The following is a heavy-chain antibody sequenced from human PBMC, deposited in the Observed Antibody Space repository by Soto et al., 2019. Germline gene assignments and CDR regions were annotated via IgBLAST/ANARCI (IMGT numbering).Heavy chain of an antibody. V-gene: IGHV4-4*07. J-gene: IGHJ5*02. CDR2: IYATGTT. Sequence: PSETLSLTCTVSGASISGFYWSWIRKSAGKGLEWIGRIYATGTTDYNPPLKSRVMMSVDTSKKQFPLKLRSVTAADTAVYYCVRDGTKTLRDWFDPWGQGISVTVSS. D-gene: IGHD1-1*01. CDR1: GASISGFY. CDR3: VRDGTKTLRDWFDP.